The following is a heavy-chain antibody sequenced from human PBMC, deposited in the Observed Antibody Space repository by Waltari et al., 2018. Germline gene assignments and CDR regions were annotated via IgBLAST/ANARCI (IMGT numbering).Heavy chain of an antibody. CDR2: INPSGGGT. V-gene: IGHV1-2*02. J-gene: IGHJ4*02. CDR3: ARDVRLATPLGGY. Sequence: QVQLVQSGAEVKKPGASVKVSCKASGYTFTSYYMHWVRQAPGQGLEWMGIINPSGGGTNYAQKFHGRITMAGDTSISTAYMELSRLRSDDTAVYYCARDVRLATPLGGYWGQGTLVTVSS. CDR1: GYTFTSYY. D-gene: IGHD5-12*01.